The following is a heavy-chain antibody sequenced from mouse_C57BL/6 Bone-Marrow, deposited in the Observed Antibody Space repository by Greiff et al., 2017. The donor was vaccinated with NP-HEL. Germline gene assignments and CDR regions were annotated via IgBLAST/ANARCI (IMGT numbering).Heavy chain of an antibody. D-gene: IGHD1-1*01. CDR2: IRNKANGYTT. CDR3: ARYYGSSYWYFDV. J-gene: IGHJ1*03. Sequence: EVHLVESGGGLVQPGGSLSLSCAASGFTFTDYYMSWVRQPPGKALEWLGFIRNKANGYTTEYSASVKGRFTISRDNYQSILYLQMNALRAEDSATYYCARYYGSSYWYFDVWGTGTTVTVSS. CDR1: GFTFTDYY. V-gene: IGHV7-3*01.